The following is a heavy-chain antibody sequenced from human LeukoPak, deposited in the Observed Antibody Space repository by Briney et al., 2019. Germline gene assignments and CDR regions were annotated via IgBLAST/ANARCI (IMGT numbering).Heavy chain of an antibody. V-gene: IGHV3-21*01. CDR3: AELGITMIGGV. D-gene: IGHD3-10*02. CDR1: GFTFSSYS. CDR2: ISSGSSYI. J-gene: IGHJ6*04. Sequence: GGSLRLSCAASGFTFSSYSMQWVRQTPGKGLEWVSSISSGSSYIYYADSVKGRFTISRDNAKNSMFLQMNSLRAEDTAVYYCAELGITMIGGVWGKGTTVTISS.